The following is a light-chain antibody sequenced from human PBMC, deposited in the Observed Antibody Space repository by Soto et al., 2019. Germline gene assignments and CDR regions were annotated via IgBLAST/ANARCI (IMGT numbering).Light chain of an antibody. CDR2: GVS. J-gene: IGKJ1*01. V-gene: IGKV3D-15*01. Sequence: EIVMTQSPTILSESPGEIATLSCRASQSVSSNLAWYQQKPGQAPRVLIYGVSSRATGVPDRFSGSGSGTDFTLTISRLEPEDFAVYYCQQYTDWPLTFGQGTKVDIK. CDR1: QSVSSN. CDR3: QQYTDWPLT.